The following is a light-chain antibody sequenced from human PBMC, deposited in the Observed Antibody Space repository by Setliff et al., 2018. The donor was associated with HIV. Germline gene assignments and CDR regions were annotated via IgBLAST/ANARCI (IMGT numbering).Light chain of an antibody. J-gene: IGLJ1*01. CDR3: ASYRSPATYV. V-gene: IGLV2-14*03. CDR1: SSDVGGYDF. Sequence: QSALTQPASVSGSPGQSITISCIGTSSDVGGYDFVSWYQQRPDKAPKLIIFDVSERPSGVSHRFSCSKSGNTASLTISGLQTEDEGDYFCASYRSPATYVFGIGTNVTVL. CDR2: DVS.